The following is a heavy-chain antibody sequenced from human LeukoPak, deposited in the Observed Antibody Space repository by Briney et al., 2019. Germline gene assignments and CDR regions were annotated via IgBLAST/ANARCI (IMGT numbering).Heavy chain of an antibody. J-gene: IGHJ3*02. CDR2: ISAYNGNT. Sequence: ASVKVSCKASGGTFTFGTAGVTWVRQAPGQGLEWMGWISAYNGNTNYAQKLQGRVTMTTDTSTSTAYMELRSLRSDDTAVYYCARDPPFRGGRLRLGELSLYRSDSGDAFDIWGQGTMVTVSS. CDR1: GGTFTFGTAG. V-gene: IGHV1-18*04. D-gene: IGHD3-16*02. CDR3: ARDPPFRGGRLRLGELSLYRSDSGDAFDI.